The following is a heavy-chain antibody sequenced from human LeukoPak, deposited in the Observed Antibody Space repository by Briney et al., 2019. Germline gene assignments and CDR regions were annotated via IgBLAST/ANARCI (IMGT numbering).Heavy chain of an antibody. Sequence: GGSLRLSCAASGFTFSSYSMNWVRQAPGKVLEWVSSISSSSSYIYYADSVKGRFTISRDNAKNSLYLQMNSLRAEDTAVYYCARDNGTTGATRWVDYWGQGTLVTVSS. D-gene: IGHD1-26*01. CDR1: GFTFSSYS. CDR2: ISSSSSYI. J-gene: IGHJ4*02. V-gene: IGHV3-21*01. CDR3: ARDNGTTGATRWVDY.